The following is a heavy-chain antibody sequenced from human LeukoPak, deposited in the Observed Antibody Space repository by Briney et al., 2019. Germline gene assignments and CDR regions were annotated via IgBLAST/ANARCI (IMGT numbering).Heavy chain of an antibody. CDR1: GFTFSSYA. CDR2: ISGSGGAGT. J-gene: IGHJ3*01. D-gene: IGHD3-10*01. Sequence: PGGSLRLSCAASGFTFSSYAMSWVRQAPGKGLEWVSTISGSGGAGTYYADSVKGRFTISRDNSKNTLYLPMNSLRAEDTAVYYCAQVGYGSGSRHGYASDFWGQGTMVTVSS. CDR3: AQVGYGSGSRHGYASDF. V-gene: IGHV3-23*01.